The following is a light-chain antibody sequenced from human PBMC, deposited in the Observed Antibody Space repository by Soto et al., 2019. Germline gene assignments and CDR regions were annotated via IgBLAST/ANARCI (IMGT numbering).Light chain of an antibody. Sequence: EIVLTQSPGTLSLSPGERATLSCRASQSASSNYLAWYQQKPGQAPRLLIYGASSRATGIPDRFSGSGSGTDFNLTISRLEPEDFAVYYCQQYGSSPFTFGGGTKVEIK. CDR1: QSASSNY. V-gene: IGKV3-20*01. CDR3: QQYGSSPFT. J-gene: IGKJ4*01. CDR2: GAS.